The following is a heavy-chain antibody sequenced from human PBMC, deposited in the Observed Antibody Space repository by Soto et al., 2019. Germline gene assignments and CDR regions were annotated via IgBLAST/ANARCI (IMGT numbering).Heavy chain of an antibody. V-gene: IGHV1-18*01. Sequence: QVQLVQSGAEVKKPGASVKVSCKASGYTFTSYGISWVRQAPGQGLEWMGWISAYNGNTNYAQKLQGRVTMTTATSPSTAYMELRSLRSDDPAVYYCARDRPDIVLVPAAYDYYYGMDVWGQGTTVTVSS. CDR1: GYTFTSYG. J-gene: IGHJ6*02. CDR2: ISAYNGNT. D-gene: IGHD2-2*01. CDR3: ARDRPDIVLVPAAYDYYYGMDV.